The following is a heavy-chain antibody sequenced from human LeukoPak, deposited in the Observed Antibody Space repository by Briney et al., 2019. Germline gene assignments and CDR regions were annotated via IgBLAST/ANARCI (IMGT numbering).Heavy chain of an antibody. CDR3: ARDCSGGSCYSDFWPLCDY. V-gene: IGHV1-18*01. CDR2: ISPYNGNT. Sequence: GASVKVSCKASGYTFTSYGISWVRQAPGQGLEWMGWISPYNGNTNYAQKLQGRVTMTTDTSTSTAYMELRSLRSDDTAVYYCARDCSGGSCYSDFWPLCDYWGQGTLVTVSS. CDR1: GYTFTSYG. J-gene: IGHJ4*02. D-gene: IGHD2-15*01.